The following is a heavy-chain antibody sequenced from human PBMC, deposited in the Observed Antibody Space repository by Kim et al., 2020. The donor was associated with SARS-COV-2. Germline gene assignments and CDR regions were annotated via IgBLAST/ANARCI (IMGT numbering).Heavy chain of an antibody. D-gene: IGHD3-16*01. CDR2: IKEDGSQT. J-gene: IGHJ4*02. CDR3: ARDAYWGRFDY. Sequence: GGSLRLSCAASGFTFSSSWMDWVRQAPGKGLEWVAIIKEDGSQTYYVDSVKGRFTISRDNARNSLFLQIDSLRADDTAVYYCARDAYWGRFDYWGQGTLVTVYS. V-gene: IGHV3-7*01. CDR1: GFTFSSSW.